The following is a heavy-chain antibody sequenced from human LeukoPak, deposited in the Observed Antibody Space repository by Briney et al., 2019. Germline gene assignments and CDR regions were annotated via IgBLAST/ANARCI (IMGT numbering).Heavy chain of an antibody. Sequence: SVKVSCKASGGTFISYAISWVRQAPGQGLEWMGRIIPIFGTANYAQKFQGRVTITTDESTSTAYMELSSLRSEDTAVYYCAREPITMVRGVTNYYYYMDVWGKGTTVTVSS. V-gene: IGHV1-69*05. CDR2: IIPIFGTA. CDR3: AREPITMVRGVTNYYYYMDV. J-gene: IGHJ6*03. D-gene: IGHD3-10*01. CDR1: GGTFISYA.